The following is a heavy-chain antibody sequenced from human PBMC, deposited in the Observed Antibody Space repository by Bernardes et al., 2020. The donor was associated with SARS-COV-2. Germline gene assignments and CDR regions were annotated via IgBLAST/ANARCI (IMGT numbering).Heavy chain of an antibody. D-gene: IGHD3-22*01. CDR3: ALPPTNYDRYAMDL. V-gene: IGHV1-2*02. CDR1: GYPFTGYY. Sequence: ASVKVSCKASGYPFTGYYIHWVRQAPVQGLEWMGWINPNSGGTNYAQNFQGRVTMTRDTSISTAYLELSGLRFDDTAVYYCALPPTNYDRYAMDLWGQGTTVTVSS. CDR2: INPNSGGT. J-gene: IGHJ6*02.